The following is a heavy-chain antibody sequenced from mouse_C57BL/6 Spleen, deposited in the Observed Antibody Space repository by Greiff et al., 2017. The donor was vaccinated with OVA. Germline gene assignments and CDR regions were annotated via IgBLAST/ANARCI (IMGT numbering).Heavy chain of an antibody. Sequence: EVHLVESGPELVKPGASVKMSCKASGYTFTDYNMHWVKQSHGKSLEWIGYINPNNGGTSYNQKFKGKATLTVNKSSSTAYMELRSLTSEDSAVYYCARDDGRSWFAYWGQGTLVTVSA. J-gene: IGHJ3*01. D-gene: IGHD2-3*01. CDR1: GYTFTDYN. CDR2: INPNNGGT. CDR3: ARDDGRSWFAY. V-gene: IGHV1-22*01.